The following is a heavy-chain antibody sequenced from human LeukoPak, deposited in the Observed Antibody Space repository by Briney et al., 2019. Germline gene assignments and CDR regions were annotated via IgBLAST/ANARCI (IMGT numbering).Heavy chain of an antibody. CDR2: INPSGGST. CDR1: GYTFTSYY. Sequence: ASVKVSCKASGYTFTSYYMHWVRQAPGQGLEWMGLINPSGGSTSYAQKFQGRVTMTRDTSTSTVYMELSSLRSEDTAVYYCARAKTVDYDSSGSFDYWGQGTLVTVSS. V-gene: IGHV1-46*01. J-gene: IGHJ4*02. CDR3: ARAKTVDYDSSGSFDY. D-gene: IGHD3-22*01.